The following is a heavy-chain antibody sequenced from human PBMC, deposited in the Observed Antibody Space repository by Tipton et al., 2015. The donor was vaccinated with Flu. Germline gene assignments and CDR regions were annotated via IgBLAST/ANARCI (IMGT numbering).Heavy chain of an antibody. V-gene: IGHV1-18*01. D-gene: IGHD3-10*01. CDR3: ATYGSGRGGNAFDI. Sequence: QLVQSGAEVKKPGASVKVSCKASGYTFTSYDINWVRQATGQGLEWMGWISAYNGNTNYAQKLQGRVTMTTDTSTSTAYMELRSLRSDDTAVYYCATYGSGRGGNAFDIWGQGTMVTVSS. J-gene: IGHJ3*02. CDR1: GYTFTSYD. CDR2: ISAYNGNT.